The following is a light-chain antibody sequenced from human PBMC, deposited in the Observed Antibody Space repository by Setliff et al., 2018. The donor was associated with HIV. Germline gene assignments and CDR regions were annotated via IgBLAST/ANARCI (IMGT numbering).Light chain of an antibody. CDR3: SSYTSRNSYV. CDR2: EVT. CDR1: SSDVGGYNS. Sequence: QSALAQPASVSGSPGQSITISCTGTSSDVGGYNSVSWYQQHPGKAPKVIIHEVTNRPSGVSDRFSGSKSGNTASLTISGLQAEDEADYYCSSYTSRNSYVFGTGTKVT. J-gene: IGLJ1*01. V-gene: IGLV2-14*01.